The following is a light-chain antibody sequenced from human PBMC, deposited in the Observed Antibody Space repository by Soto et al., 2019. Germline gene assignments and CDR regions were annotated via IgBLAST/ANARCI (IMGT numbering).Light chain of an antibody. CDR1: QSVSSN. J-gene: IGKJ1*01. V-gene: IGKV3-15*01. CDR2: GAS. Sequence: EIVMTQSPATLSVSPGGGATLSCIASQSVSSNLAWYQQKPGQAPRLLIYGASTRATGIPARFSGSGSGTEFTLTISSLQSEDFAVYYCQQYNNWPRTFGQGTKVDI. CDR3: QQYNNWPRT.